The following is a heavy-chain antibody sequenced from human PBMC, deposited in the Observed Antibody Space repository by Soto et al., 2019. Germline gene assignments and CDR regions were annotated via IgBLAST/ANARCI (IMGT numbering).Heavy chain of an antibody. CDR3: ARDVRRRDPYYYYYGMDV. V-gene: IGHV4-31*03. CDR2: IYYSGST. J-gene: IGHJ6*02. D-gene: IGHD3-10*02. Sequence: SETLSLTCSVSGGSISSGGYYWSWIRQHPGKGLEWIGYIYYSGSTYYNPSLKSRVTISVDTSKNQFSLKLSSVTAADTAVYYCARDVRRRDPYYYYYGMDVWGQGTTVTVSS. CDR1: GGSISSGGYY.